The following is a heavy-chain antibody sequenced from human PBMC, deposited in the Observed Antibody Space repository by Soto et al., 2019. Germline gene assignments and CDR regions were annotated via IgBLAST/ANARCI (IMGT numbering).Heavy chain of an antibody. CDR2: IYYGST. Sequence: QVQLQESGPGLVKPSETLSLTCTVSGGSISSYYWSWIRQSPGRGLEWIGYIYYGSTSYNPSLKSRVNISGDTAKNQFSLKLNSVTAADTAVYYCARSYGSSWYWFDPWGQGTLVTVSS. V-gene: IGHV4-59*08. CDR3: ARSYGSSWYWFDP. D-gene: IGHD6-13*01. CDR1: GGSISSYY. J-gene: IGHJ5*02.